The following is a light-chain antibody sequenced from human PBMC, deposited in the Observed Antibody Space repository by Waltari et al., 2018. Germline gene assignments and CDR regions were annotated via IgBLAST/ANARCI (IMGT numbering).Light chain of an antibody. CDR1: SSNIGGND. CDR2: NNS. V-gene: IGLV1-44*01. CDR3: AAWDDSLNGFYV. J-gene: IGLJ1*01. Sequence: QSVLTQPPSASGTPGQRVTISCSGSSSNIGGNDVNWYQHLPGTAPKLLIYNNSRRPSGVPDRFSGSTSGTSASLAISELQSGDEADYYCAAWDDSLNGFYVFGTGTKVTVL.